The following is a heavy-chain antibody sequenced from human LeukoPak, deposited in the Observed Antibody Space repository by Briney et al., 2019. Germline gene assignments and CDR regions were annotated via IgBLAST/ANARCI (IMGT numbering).Heavy chain of an antibody. J-gene: IGHJ4*02. Sequence: GGSLRLSCAASGFTFSSYWMHWVRQAPGKGLVWVSRINSDGSSTSYADSVKGRFTISRDNAKNTLYLQMNSLRAEDTAVYYCARVSAVAGTLPTDYWGQGTLVTVSS. CDR1: GFTFSSYW. V-gene: IGHV3-74*01. D-gene: IGHD6-19*01. CDR2: INSDGSST. CDR3: ARVSAVAGTLPTDY.